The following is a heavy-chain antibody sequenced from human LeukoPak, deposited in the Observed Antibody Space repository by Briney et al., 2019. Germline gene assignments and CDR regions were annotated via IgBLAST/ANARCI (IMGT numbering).Heavy chain of an antibody. J-gene: IGHJ4*02. D-gene: IGHD3-22*01. V-gene: IGHV3-48*01. CDR2: ISSSGSTI. CDR1: GFTISHYS. Sequence: GGSLRLSCAASGFTISHYSMNWVRQAPGKGLEWVSYISSSGSTIYYADSVKGRFTISRDNAKNSLYLQMNSLRAEDTAVYYCARGAYYYDSSAYLSDVAYWGQGTLVTVSS. CDR3: ARGAYYYDSSAYLSDVAY.